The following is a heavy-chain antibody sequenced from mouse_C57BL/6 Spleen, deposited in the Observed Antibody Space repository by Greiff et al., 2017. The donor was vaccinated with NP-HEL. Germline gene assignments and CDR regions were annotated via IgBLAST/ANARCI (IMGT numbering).Heavy chain of an antibody. CDR1: GYSITSGYY. J-gene: IGHJ2*01. Sequence: EVQLQESGPGLVKPSQSLSLTCSVTGYSITSGYYWNWIRQFPGNKLEWMGYISYDGSNNYNPSLKNRISITRDTSKNQFFLKLNSVTTEDTATYYCASRDYGHYFDYWGQGTTLTVSS. D-gene: IGHD1-1*01. V-gene: IGHV3-6*01. CDR3: ASRDYGHYFDY. CDR2: ISYDGSN.